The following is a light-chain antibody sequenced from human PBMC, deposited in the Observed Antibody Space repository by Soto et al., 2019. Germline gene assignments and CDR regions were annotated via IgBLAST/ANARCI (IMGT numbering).Light chain of an antibody. CDR1: QSISTW. CDR2: KAS. CDR3: QQYLNRWT. J-gene: IGKJ1*01. V-gene: IGKV1-5*03. Sequence: DIQMTQSPSTLSASVGDRVTITCRASQSISTWLAWYQQKPGKAPELLIYKASSLEGGVPSRFSGSGSRTEFTLTISSLQPDDFATYYCQQYLNRWTFGQGTKVEIK.